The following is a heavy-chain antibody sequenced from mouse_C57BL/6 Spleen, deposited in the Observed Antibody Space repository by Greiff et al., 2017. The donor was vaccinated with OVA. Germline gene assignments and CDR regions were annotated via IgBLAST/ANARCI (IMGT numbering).Heavy chain of an antibody. D-gene: IGHD1-1*01. Sequence: EVLLLQSGPELVKPGASVKISCKASGYSFTGYYMNWVKQSPEKSLEWIGDINPSTGGTTYNQKFKAKATLTVDKSSSTAYMQLKSLTSEDSADSSCAKYGSGTGYDYWGQGTTLTVSS. V-gene: IGHV1-42*01. J-gene: IGHJ2*01. CDR2: INPSTGGT. CDR3: AKYGSGTGYDY. CDR1: GYSFTGYY.